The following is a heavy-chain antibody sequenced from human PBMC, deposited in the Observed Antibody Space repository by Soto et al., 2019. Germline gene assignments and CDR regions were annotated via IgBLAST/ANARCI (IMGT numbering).Heavy chain of an antibody. CDR2: NIPILGIA. J-gene: IGHJ5*02. V-gene: IGHV1-69*08. D-gene: IGHD2-2*01. CDR1: GGTLSSYT. Sequence: QVQLVQSGAEVKKPGSSVKVSCKASGGTLSSYTISWVRQAPGEGLEWMGRNIPILGIANYAQTFQGRVTITADKSTSTAYMELSSLRSEDTAVYYCARDRYCSRTSCHDSLPEAFDPWGQGTLVTVSS. CDR3: ARDRYCSRTSCHDSLPEAFDP.